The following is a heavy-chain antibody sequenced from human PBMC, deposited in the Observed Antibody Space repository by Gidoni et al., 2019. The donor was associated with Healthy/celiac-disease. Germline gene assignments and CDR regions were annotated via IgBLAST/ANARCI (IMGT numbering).Heavy chain of an antibody. Sequence: EVQLVESGGGLVQPGGSLRLSCAASGFTFSSYSMNWVRQAPGKGLEWVSYISSSSSTIYYADSVKGRFTISRDNAKNSLYLQMNSLRAEDTAVYYCARDRRGGYSYGYEYYFDYWGQGTLVTVSS. CDR1: GFTFSSYS. CDR2: ISSSSSTI. J-gene: IGHJ4*02. D-gene: IGHD5-18*01. V-gene: IGHV3-48*01. CDR3: ARDRRGGYSYGYEYYFDY.